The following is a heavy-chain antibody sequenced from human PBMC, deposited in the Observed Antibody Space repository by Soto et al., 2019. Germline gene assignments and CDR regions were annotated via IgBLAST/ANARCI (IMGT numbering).Heavy chain of an antibody. Sequence: PSETLSLTCAVYGGSFSGYYWSWIRQPPGKGLEWIGEINHSGSTNYNPSLKSRVTISVDTSKNQFSLKLSSVTAADTAVYYCARVAGAGGGYYYYYGMDVWGQGTTVTVSS. D-gene: IGHD3-16*01. CDR2: INHSGST. V-gene: IGHV4-34*01. CDR3: ARVAGAGGGYYYYYGMDV. CDR1: GGSFSGYY. J-gene: IGHJ6*02.